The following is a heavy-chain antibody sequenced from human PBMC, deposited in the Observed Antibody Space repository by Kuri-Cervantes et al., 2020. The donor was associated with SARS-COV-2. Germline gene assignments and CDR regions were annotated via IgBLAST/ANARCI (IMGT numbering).Heavy chain of an antibody. J-gene: IGHJ4*02. Sequence: LSLTCAASGFTFSSYGMHWVRQAPGKGLEWVAFIRYDGSNKYYADSVKGRFTISRDNSKNTLYLQMNSLRAEDTAVYYCARGDFWSGYYIDYWGQGTLVTVSS. CDR3: ARGDFWSGYYIDY. V-gene: IGHV3-30*02. D-gene: IGHD3-3*01. CDR1: GFTFSSYG. CDR2: IRYDGSNK.